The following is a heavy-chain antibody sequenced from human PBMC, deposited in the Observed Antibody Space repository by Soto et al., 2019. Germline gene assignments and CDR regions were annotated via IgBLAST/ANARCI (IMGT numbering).Heavy chain of an antibody. D-gene: IGHD3-9*01. CDR1: GFTFSSYG. Sequence: GGSLRLSCAASGFTFSSYGMHWVRQAPGKGLEWVAVISYDGSNKYYADSVKGRFTISRDNSKNTLYLQMNSLRAEDTAVYYCAASPSDILTGYYMSSWFDPWGQGTLVTVSS. CDR2: ISYDGSNK. J-gene: IGHJ5*02. V-gene: IGHV3-30*03. CDR3: AASPSDILTGYYMSSWFDP.